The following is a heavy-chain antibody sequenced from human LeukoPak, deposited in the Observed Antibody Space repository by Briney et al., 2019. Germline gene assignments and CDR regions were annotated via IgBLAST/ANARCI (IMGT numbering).Heavy chain of an antibody. V-gene: IGHV4-61*05. D-gene: IGHD1-26*01. CDR3: AGHLYSATYYY. J-gene: IGHJ4*02. Sequence: SETLSLTCTVSGGSISSSSYYWGWIRQPPGKGLEWIGYIHSSGNTNYNPALKSRVTISVDTSKNQFSLKVTSVTAAGTAVYYCAGHLYSATYYYWGQGTLVTISS. CDR1: GGSISSSSYY. CDR2: IHSSGNT.